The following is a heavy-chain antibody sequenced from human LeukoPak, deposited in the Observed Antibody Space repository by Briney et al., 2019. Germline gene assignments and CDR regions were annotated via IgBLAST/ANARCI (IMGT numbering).Heavy chain of an antibody. J-gene: IGHJ4*02. V-gene: IGHV4-38-2*02. CDR3: ARDRIYGSGSDHFDY. CDR1: GYSIRSGYY. D-gene: IGHD3-10*01. CDR2: IYHSGGT. Sequence: SETLSLTCTVSGYSIRSGYYWGWIRQPPGKGLEWIGSIYHSGGTYYNPSLKSRVTISVDTSKNQFSLKLSSVTAADTAVYYCARDRIYGSGSDHFDYWGQGTLVTVSS.